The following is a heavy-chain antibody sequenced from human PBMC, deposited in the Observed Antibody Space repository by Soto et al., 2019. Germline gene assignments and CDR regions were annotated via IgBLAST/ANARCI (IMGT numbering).Heavy chain of an antibody. CDR1: GGSISSSSYY. V-gene: IGHV4-39*01. D-gene: IGHD5-18*01. CDR3: ARVDTAMPGGLDV. J-gene: IGHJ6*02. CDR2: IYYSGST. Sequence: SETLSLTCTVSGGSISSSSYYWGWIRQPPGKGLEWIGSIYYSGSTYYNPSLKSRVTISVDTSKNQFSLKLSSVTAADTAVYYCARVDTAMPGGLDVWGQGTTVTVS.